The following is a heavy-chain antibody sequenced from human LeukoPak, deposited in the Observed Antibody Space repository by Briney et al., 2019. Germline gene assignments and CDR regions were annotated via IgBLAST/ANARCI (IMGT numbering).Heavy chain of an antibody. V-gene: IGHV1-2*02. D-gene: IGHD3-16*01. Sequence: ASVKVSCKASGYTFTVYYMHWVRQAPGQGLEWMGWINPESGDTKSAQKFQGRVTMTRDTSISTAYMELSSLTSDDTAVYYCARDGAIYYSGQGTLVTVSS. CDR2: INPESGDT. CDR1: GYTFTVYY. J-gene: IGHJ4*02. CDR3: ARDGAIYY.